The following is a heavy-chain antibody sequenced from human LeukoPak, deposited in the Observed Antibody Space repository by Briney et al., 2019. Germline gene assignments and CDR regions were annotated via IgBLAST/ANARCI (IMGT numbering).Heavy chain of an antibody. CDR1: GFTFDDYA. J-gene: IGHJ1*01. CDR3: AKDLNTSLCGGDCYYFQH. D-gene: IGHD2-21*02. Sequence: PGGSLRLSCAASGFTFDDYAMHWVRQAPGKGLEWVSGISWNSGSIGYADSVKGRFTISRDNAKNSLYLQMNSLRAEGTALYYCAKDLNTSLCGGDCYYFQHWGQGTLVTASS. CDR2: ISWNSGSI. V-gene: IGHV3-9*01.